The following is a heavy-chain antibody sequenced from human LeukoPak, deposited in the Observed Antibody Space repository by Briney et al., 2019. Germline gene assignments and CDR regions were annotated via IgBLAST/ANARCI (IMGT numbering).Heavy chain of an antibody. CDR1: GYSFTSYG. J-gene: IGHJ4*02. D-gene: IGHD1-26*01. CDR2: VSAYNGNT. V-gene: IGHV1-18*01. Sequence: ASVKVSCKASGYSFTSYGISWVRQAPGQGLEWMGWVSAYNGNTDYAQKFQGRVTMTTDTSTTTAYMELRSLKSDDTAVYYCARGPLSGSYWDYWGQGTLVTVSS. CDR3: ARGPLSGSYWDY.